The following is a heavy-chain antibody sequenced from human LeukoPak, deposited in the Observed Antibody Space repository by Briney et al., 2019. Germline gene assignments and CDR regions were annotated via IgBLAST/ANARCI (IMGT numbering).Heavy chain of an antibody. CDR3: AREMATTAVAFDY. V-gene: IGHV3-64*01. CDR2: ISSNGGST. CDR1: GFTFSSYA. J-gene: IGHJ4*02. Sequence: GGSLRLSCAASGFTFSSYAMHWVRQAPGKGLEYVSAISSNGGSTYYANSVKGRFTISRDNSKNTLYLQTGSLRAEDMAVYYCAREMATTAVAFDYWGQGTLVTVSS. D-gene: IGHD5-24*01.